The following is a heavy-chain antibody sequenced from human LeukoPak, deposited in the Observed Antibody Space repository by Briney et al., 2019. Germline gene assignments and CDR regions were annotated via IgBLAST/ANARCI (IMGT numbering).Heavy chain of an antibody. V-gene: IGHV4-39*07. D-gene: IGHD3-16*02. Sequence: SDTLSLTCTVSGGSISSSSYYWGWIRQPPGKGLEWIGSIYYSGSTYYNPPLKSRVTISVDTSKNQFSLKLSSVTAADTAVYYCARENLRLGELSFDWGQGTLVTVSS. CDR2: IYYSGST. CDR1: GGSISSSSYY. J-gene: IGHJ4*02. CDR3: ARENLRLGELSFD.